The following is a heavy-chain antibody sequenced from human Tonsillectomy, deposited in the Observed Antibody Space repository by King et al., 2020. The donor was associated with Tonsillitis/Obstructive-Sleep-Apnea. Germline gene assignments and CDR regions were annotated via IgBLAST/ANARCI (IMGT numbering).Heavy chain of an antibody. J-gene: IGHJ4*02. V-gene: IGHV4-31*03. D-gene: IGHD3-16*02. CDR2: IYYSGSS. CDR1: GGPISSGGYY. CDR3: AGGVDNYVWGSYRSSFDY. Sequence: QLQESGPGLVKPSQTLYLTCTVSGGPISSGGYYWSWIRQHTGKGLAWIGYIYYSGSSYYNPSLKSRVTISVDTTKNQFSLKLNSVTAADTAVYYCAGGVDNYVWGSYRSSFDYWGQGTLVTVSS.